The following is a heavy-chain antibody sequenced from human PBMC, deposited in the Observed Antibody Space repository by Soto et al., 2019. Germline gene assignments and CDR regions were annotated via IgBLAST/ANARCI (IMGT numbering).Heavy chain of an antibody. D-gene: IGHD2-2*01. CDR2: IYHSGST. CDR3: ARDPGGVVPWYFDY. CDR1: GGCVRRTNDA. J-gene: IGHJ4*02. V-gene: IGHV4-39*07. Sequence: PSGCLALACALCGGCVRRTNDAVAWIQQPPGKGLEWIGEIYHSGSTNYNPSLKSRVTIPIDTSKNQFSLKLSSVTAADTAIYYCARDPGGVVPWYFDYWGQGALVTVSS.